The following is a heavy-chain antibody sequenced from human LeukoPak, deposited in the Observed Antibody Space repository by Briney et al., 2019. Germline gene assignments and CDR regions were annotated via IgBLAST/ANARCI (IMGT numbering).Heavy chain of an antibody. CDR3: ARLGTYWSNYYFEY. Sequence: GESLKISCQGSGYSFPTYWIGWVRQMPGKGLECMGIIYPGDSDTRYSPSFQGQVPISADKSINNAYLQWSSLKASDTAMYYCARLGTYWSNYYFEYWGQGTLVTVSS. CDR1: GYSFPTYW. CDR2: IYPGDSDT. V-gene: IGHV5-51*01. D-gene: IGHD3-10*01. J-gene: IGHJ4*02.